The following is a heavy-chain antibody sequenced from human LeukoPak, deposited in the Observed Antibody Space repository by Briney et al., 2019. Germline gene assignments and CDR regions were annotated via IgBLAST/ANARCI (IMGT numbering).Heavy chain of an antibody. CDR1: GYTFTGYY. V-gene: IGHV1-2*02. D-gene: IGHD3-22*01. J-gene: IGHJ5*02. CDR2: INPNSGGT. CDR3: ARRIGSSGSDFSFDP. Sequence: GASVKVSCKASGYTFTGYYMHWVRQAPGQGLEWMGWINPNSGGTNYAQKFQGRVTITRDTSISTAYMELSRLRSDDTAVYSCARRIGSSGSDFSFDPWGQGTLVTVSS.